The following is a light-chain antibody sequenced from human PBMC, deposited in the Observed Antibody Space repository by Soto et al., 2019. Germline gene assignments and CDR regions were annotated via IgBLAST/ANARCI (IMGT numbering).Light chain of an antibody. V-gene: IGKV1-39*01. J-gene: IGKJ2*01. CDR3: QESFSPLYT. CDR2: AAS. Sequence: DIQLTQSPSSLSTSVGDRVTITCRASQTIHNYLNWYQQTPGKAPKLLIYAASNLGGGVPSRFSGGGSGTDFTLTISSLQPEDFATYYCQESFSPLYTFGQGTMLDI. CDR1: QTIHNY.